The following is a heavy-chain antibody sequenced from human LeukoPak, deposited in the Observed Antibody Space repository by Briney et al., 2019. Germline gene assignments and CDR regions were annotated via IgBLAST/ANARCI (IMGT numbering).Heavy chain of an antibody. D-gene: IGHD3-10*01. CDR3: ARQASMVRGVLTPLEFDN. J-gene: IGHJ4*02. CDR1: GFTFSSYS. Sequence: GGSLRLSCAASGFTFSSYSMNWIRQAPGKGLEWVSYISSNGTFIYYADSMKGRFTISRDNAKNSLYLQMNSLRAEDTAVYYCARQASMVRGVLTPLEFDNWGQGTLVTVSS. CDR2: ISSNGTFI. V-gene: IGHV3-21*05.